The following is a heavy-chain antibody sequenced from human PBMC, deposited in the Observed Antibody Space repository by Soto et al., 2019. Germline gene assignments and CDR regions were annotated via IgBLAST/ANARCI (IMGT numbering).Heavy chain of an antibody. CDR2: ISYDGSNK. CDR1: GFIFNTYD. J-gene: IGHJ6*02. D-gene: IGHD2-2*01. V-gene: IGHV3-30*18. Sequence: QVQLVESGGGVVQPGRSLRLSCAASGFIFNTYDMHWVRQAPGKGLEWVAVISYDGSNKYYADSVKGRLTISRDNSKKMVYLQMNSLRPEDTAVYYCAKGQDCSSTSCYFYYYGMDVWGQGTKVAVSS. CDR3: AKGQDCSSTSCYFYYYGMDV.